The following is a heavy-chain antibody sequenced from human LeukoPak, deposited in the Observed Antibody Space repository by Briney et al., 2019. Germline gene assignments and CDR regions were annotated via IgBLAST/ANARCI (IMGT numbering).Heavy chain of an antibody. V-gene: IGHV3-23*01. J-gene: IGHJ4*02. D-gene: IGHD3-10*01. Sequence: GGSLRLSCAASGFTFSSSAMSWVRQAPGKGLEWVSTISGSGDRSYYADSVKGRFTISRDNSKNTLFLHMNSLRAEDTAVYSCAKGYYGSGSYGWFDYWGQGTLVTVSS. CDR2: ISGSGDRS. CDR1: GFTFSSSA. CDR3: AKGYYGSGSYGWFDY.